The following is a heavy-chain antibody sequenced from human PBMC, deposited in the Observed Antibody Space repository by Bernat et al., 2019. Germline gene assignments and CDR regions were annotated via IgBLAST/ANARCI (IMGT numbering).Heavy chain of an antibody. Sequence: EVQLVESGGGLVQPGGSLRLSCAASGFTFSSYAMSWVRQAPGKGLEWVSAISGSGGSTYYADSVKGRFTISRDNSKNTLYLQMNSLRAEDTAVYYCVAYCGGDFYSELFYWGQGTLVTVSS. V-gene: IGHV3-23*04. CDR3: VAYCGGDFYSELFY. J-gene: IGHJ4*02. CDR1: GFTFSSYA. D-gene: IGHD2-21*02. CDR2: ISGSGGST.